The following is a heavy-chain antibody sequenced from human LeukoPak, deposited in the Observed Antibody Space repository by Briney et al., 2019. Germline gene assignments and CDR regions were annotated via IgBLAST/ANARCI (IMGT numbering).Heavy chain of an antibody. Sequence: SETLSLTCTVSGGSISTYYWSWIRQPAGKVLEWIGRIHTSGNTDYNPSLKSRVNMSVVTSKNQFYLKLSSVTAADTAVYYCAREGSMTARPFVSIDYWGQGTLVTISS. D-gene: IGHD6-6*01. CDR3: AREGSMTARPFVSIDY. CDR1: GGSISTYY. J-gene: IGHJ4*02. V-gene: IGHV4-4*07. CDR2: IHTSGNT.